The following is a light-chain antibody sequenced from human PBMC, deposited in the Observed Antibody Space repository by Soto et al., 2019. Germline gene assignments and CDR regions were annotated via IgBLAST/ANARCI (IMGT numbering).Light chain of an antibody. Sequence: QSVWRQTPSGPGAPGQTVTLSCTGSSSNIGAGYDVHWYQQLPGTAPKLLIYGNSNRPSGVPDRFSGSKSGTSASLAITGLQAEDEADYYCQSYDSSLSASYVFGTGTKVTV. J-gene: IGLJ1*01. V-gene: IGLV1-40*01. CDR2: GNS. CDR1: SSNIGAGYD. CDR3: QSYDSSLSASYV.